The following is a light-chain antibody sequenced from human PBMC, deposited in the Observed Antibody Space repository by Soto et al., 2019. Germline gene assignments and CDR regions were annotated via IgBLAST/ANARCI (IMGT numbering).Light chain of an antibody. Sequence: DIQMTQSPSTLSASVGDRVTITCRASQSISSWLAWYQQKPGKAPKLLIYDASSLESGVPSRFSGSGSGTEFTLTISSLQPDDFATYYCQQYNSYSPITFGQGTRLEMK. J-gene: IGKJ5*01. CDR2: DAS. CDR3: QQYNSYSPIT. CDR1: QSISSW. V-gene: IGKV1-5*01.